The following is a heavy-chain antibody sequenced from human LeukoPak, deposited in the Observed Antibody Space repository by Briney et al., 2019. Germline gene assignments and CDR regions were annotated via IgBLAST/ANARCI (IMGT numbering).Heavy chain of an antibody. V-gene: IGHV3-49*04. CDR3: TRGPIIGYCSSTSCYDLDY. Sequence: PGRSLRLSCTASGFTFGDYAMSWVRQAPGKGLEWVGFIRSKAYGGTTEYAASVKGRFTISRDDSKSIAYLQINSLKTEDTAVYYCTRGPIIGYCSSTSCYDLDYWGQGTLVTVSS. CDR2: IRSKAYGGTT. CDR1: GFTFGDYA. D-gene: IGHD2-2*01. J-gene: IGHJ4*02.